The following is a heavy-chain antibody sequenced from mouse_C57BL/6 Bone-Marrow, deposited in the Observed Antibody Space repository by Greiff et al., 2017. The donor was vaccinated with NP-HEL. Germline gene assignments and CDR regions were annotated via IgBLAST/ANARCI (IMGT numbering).Heavy chain of an antibody. D-gene: IGHD2-5*01. V-gene: IGHV1-7*01. CDR3: VVYSNYGGVVLFAY. CDR1: GYTFTSYW. CDR2: INPSSGYT. J-gene: IGHJ3*01. Sequence: QVHVKQSGAELAKPGASVKLSCKASGYTFTSYWMHWVKQRPGQGLEWIGYINPSSGYTKYNQKFKDKATLTADKSSSTAYMQLSSLTYEDSAVYYCVVYSNYGGVVLFAYWGQGTLVTVSA.